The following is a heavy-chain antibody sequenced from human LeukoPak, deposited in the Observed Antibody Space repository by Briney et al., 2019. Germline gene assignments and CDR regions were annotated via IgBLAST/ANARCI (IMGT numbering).Heavy chain of an antibody. D-gene: IGHD1-26*01. J-gene: IGHJ4*02. CDR3: ARGAPLVGATGYFDY. V-gene: IGHV3-53*01. Sequence: PGGSLRLSCAASGFTVSSNYMSWVRQAPGKGLEWVSVIYSGGSTYYADSVKGRFTISRDNSKNTLYLQMNSLRAEDTAVYYCARGAPLVGATGYFDYWGQGTLVTVSS. CDR1: GFTVSSNY. CDR2: IYSGGST.